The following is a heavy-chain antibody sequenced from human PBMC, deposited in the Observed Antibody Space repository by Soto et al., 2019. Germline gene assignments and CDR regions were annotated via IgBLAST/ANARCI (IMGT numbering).Heavy chain of an antibody. CDR2: VYHSGST. J-gene: IGHJ4*02. Sequence: QVQLQESGPGLVKPSGTLSLTCAVSGASINTNWWSWVRQPPGKGLEWIGEVYHSGSTNYNPSLMGGVTILLDKSSNQLSLQLSSVTAADTAVYYCARHIAVAGTRGFDYWGQGTLVTVSS. CDR1: GASINTNW. V-gene: IGHV4-4*02. D-gene: IGHD6-19*01. CDR3: ARHIAVAGTRGFDY.